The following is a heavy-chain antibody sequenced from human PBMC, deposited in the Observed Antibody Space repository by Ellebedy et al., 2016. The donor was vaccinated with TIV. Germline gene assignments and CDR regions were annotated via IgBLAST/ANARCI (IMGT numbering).Heavy chain of an antibody. Sequence: PGGSLRLSCAASGFTVSSNYMSWVRQAPGKGLEWVSVIYSGGSTYYADSVKGRFTISRDNSKNTLYLQMNSLRAEDTAVYYCASSPVWYGSGSYMIDYWGQGTLVTVSS. CDR1: GFTVSSNY. CDR2: IYSGGST. D-gene: IGHD3-10*01. CDR3: ASSPVWYGSGSYMIDY. V-gene: IGHV3-66*01. J-gene: IGHJ4*02.